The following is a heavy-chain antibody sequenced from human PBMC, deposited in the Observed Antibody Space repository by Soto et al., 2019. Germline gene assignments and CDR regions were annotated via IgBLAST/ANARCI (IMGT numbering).Heavy chain of an antibody. CDR2: IKQDGSEK. V-gene: IGHV3-7*05. CDR3: ARGLYSSSWYRGRYNWFDP. J-gene: IGHJ5*02. D-gene: IGHD6-13*01. CDR1: GFTFSSYW. Sequence: PGGSLRLSCAASGFTFSSYWMSWVRQAPGKGLEWVANIKQDGSEKYYVDSVKGRFTISRDNAKNSLYLQMNSLRAEDTAVYYCARGLYSSSWYRGRYNWFDPWGQGTLVTVSS.